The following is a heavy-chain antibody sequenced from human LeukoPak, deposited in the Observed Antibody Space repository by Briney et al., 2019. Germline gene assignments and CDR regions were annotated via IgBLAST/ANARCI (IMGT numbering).Heavy chain of an antibody. CDR1: GYTFTGYY. J-gene: IGHJ3*02. CDR2: INPNSGGT. Sequence: ASVKVSCKASGYTFTGYYMHWVRQAPGQGLEWLGWINPNSGGTNYAQKFQGWVTMTRDTSISTAYMELSRLRSDDTAVYYCARGGGTSPYAFDIWGQGTMVTVSS. CDR3: ARGGGTSPYAFDI. V-gene: IGHV1-2*04. D-gene: IGHD3-10*01.